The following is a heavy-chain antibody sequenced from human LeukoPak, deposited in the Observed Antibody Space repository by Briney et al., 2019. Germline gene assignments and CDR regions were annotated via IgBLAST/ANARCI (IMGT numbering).Heavy chain of an antibody. Sequence: GGSLRLSCVDSGFSFSTYWMSWVRQAPGKGLEWVANIKQDGSDKYYVDSVKGRFTISRDNAKNSLHLQMNSLRAEDTAVYYCARGPRYYHDSSGYSSGYSYFDYWGQGTLVTVSS. J-gene: IGHJ4*02. CDR3: ARGPRYYHDSSGYSSGYSYFDY. D-gene: IGHD3-22*01. CDR1: GFSFSTYW. CDR2: IKQDGSDK. V-gene: IGHV3-7*01.